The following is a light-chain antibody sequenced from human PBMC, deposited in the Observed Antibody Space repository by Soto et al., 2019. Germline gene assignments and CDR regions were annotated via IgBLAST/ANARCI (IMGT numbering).Light chain of an antibody. Sequence: EVMLTQSPVTLSLSPGERATLSCRASQSFRGLLAWYQQKPGQAPRLLIYAAYNRATGIPPRFSGSGSGTAFPLTISSLEPEDSAVYYCQQRHMWPITFGQGTRLEIK. J-gene: IGKJ5*01. V-gene: IGKV3-11*01. CDR1: QSFRGL. CDR3: QQRHMWPIT. CDR2: AAY.